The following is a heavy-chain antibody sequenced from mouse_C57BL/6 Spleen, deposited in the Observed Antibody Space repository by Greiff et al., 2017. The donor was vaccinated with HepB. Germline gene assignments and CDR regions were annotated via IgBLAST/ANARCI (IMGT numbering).Heavy chain of an antibody. V-gene: IGHV1-61*01. CDR3: ASWGTTSSSRRGYAMDY. CDR1: GYTFTSYW. CDR2: IYPSDSET. Sequence: VQLQQPGAELVRPGSSVKLSCKASGYTFTSYWMDWVKQRPGQGLEWIGNIYPSDSETHYNQKFKDKATLTVDKSSSTAYMQLSSLTSEDSAVYYCASWGTTSSSRRGYAMDYWGQGTSVTVSS. J-gene: IGHJ4*01. D-gene: IGHD1-1*01.